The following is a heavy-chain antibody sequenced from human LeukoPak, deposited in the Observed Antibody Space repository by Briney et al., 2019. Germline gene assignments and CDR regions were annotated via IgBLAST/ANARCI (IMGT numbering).Heavy chain of an antibody. Sequence: GGSLRLSCAASGFTFSSYSMNWVRQAPGKGLEWVSSISSSSLYIYYADSVKGRFTISRDNAKNSLYLQMNSLRAEDTAVYYCARVGSAARYDYWGQGTLVTVSS. J-gene: IGHJ4*02. D-gene: IGHD2-2*01. V-gene: IGHV3-21*01. CDR2: ISSSSLYI. CDR1: GFTFSSYS. CDR3: ARVGSAARYDY.